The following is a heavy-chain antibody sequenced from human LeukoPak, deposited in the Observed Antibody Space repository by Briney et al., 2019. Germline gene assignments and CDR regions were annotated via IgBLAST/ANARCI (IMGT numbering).Heavy chain of an antibody. Sequence: GGSLRLSCAASGFTFSSYEMNWVRQAPGKGLERVSYISSSGSTIYYADSVKGRFTISRDNAKNSLYLQMNSLRAEDTAVYYCARVGLALDYWGQGTLVTVSS. D-gene: IGHD3/OR15-3a*01. V-gene: IGHV3-48*03. J-gene: IGHJ4*02. CDR1: GFTFSSYE. CDR2: ISSSGSTI. CDR3: ARVGLALDY.